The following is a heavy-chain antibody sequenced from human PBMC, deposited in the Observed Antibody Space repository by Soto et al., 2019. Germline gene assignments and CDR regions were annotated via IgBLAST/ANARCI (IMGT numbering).Heavy chain of an antibody. Sequence: VASVKVSCKASGYSFTGYYMHWVRQAPGQGLEWMGWINPNSGGTNYAQKFQGWVTMTRDTSISTAYMELSRLRSDDTAVYYCARDRHWESSGSRDGAFDIWGQGTMVTVSS. CDR3: ARDRHWESSGSRDGAFDI. J-gene: IGHJ3*02. D-gene: IGHD3-22*01. CDR1: GYSFTGYY. CDR2: INPNSGGT. V-gene: IGHV1-2*04.